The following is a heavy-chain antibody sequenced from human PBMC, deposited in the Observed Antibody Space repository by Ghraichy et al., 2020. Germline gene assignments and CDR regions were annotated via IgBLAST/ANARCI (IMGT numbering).Heavy chain of an antibody. CDR3: ATSQLRYFDWLSRVEYFQH. Sequence: SETLSLTCAVYGGSFSGYYWSWIRQPPGKGLEWIGEINHSGSTNYNPSLKSRVTISVDTSKNQFSLKLSSVTAADTAVYYCATSQLRYFDWLSRVEYFQHWGQGTLVIVSS. J-gene: IGHJ1*01. CDR2: INHSGST. D-gene: IGHD3-9*01. CDR1: GGSFSGYY. V-gene: IGHV4-34*01.